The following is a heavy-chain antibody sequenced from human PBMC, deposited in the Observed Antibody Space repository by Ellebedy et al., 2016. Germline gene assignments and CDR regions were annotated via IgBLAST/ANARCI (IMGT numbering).Heavy chain of an antibody. CDR1: GYTFTGYY. CDR2: INPNSGGT. D-gene: IGHD6-19*01. Sequence: ASVKVSXXASGYTFTGYYMHWVRQAPGQGLEWMGWINPNSGGTNYAQKFQGRVTMTRDTSISTAHMELSRLRSDDTAVYYCARVRLVEAVTPYYYYYGMDVWGQGTTVTVSS. V-gene: IGHV1-2*02. CDR3: ARVRLVEAVTPYYYYYGMDV. J-gene: IGHJ6*02.